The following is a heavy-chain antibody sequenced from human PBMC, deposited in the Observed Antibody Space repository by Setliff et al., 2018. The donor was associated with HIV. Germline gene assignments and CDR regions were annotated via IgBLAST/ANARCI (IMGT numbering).Heavy chain of an antibody. CDR3: ARDTWFGESEDPFYYYMDV. D-gene: IGHD3-10*01. Sequence: PSETLSLTCTVSGGSISSYYWSWIRQPAGKGLEWIGRIYTSGSTNYNPSLKSRVTMSVDTSKNQFPLKLSSVTAADTAVYYCARDTWFGESEDPFYYYMDVWGKGTTVTVSS. V-gene: IGHV4-4*07. J-gene: IGHJ6*03. CDR1: GGSISSYY. CDR2: IYTSGST.